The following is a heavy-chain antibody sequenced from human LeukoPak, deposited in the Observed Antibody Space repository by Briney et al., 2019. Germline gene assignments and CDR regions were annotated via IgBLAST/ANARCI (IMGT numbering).Heavy chain of an antibody. V-gene: IGHV1-8*03. CDR1: GYTFTSYD. CDR3: ASPIYSSSSTFDAFDI. Sequence: GASVKVSCKASGYTFTSYDINWVRQATGQGLEWMGWMNPNSGNTGYAQKFQGRVTITRNTSISTAYMELSSLRSEDTAVYYCASPIYSSSSTFDAFDIWGQGTMVTVSS. J-gene: IGHJ3*02. CDR2: MNPNSGNT. D-gene: IGHD6-6*01.